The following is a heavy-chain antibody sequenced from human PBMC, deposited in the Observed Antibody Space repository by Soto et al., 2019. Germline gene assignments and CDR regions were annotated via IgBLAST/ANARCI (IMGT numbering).Heavy chain of an antibody. CDR3: ARGFNSALDV. V-gene: IGHV3-7*01. CDR2: IKQDGSEK. CDR1: GFTFGSYW. J-gene: IGHJ3*01. D-gene: IGHD6-13*01. Sequence: PGESLKISCAATGFTFGSYWMSWVRQAPGKGLEWVANIKQDGSEKYYVDSAKGRFTISRDNAKDSLHLQMKSLRAEDTAVYYCARGFNSALDVWGQGKMVTVSS.